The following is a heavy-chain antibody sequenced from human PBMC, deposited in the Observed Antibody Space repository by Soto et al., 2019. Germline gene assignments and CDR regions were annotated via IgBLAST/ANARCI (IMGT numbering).Heavy chain of an antibody. D-gene: IGHD3-3*01. V-gene: IGHV4-30-4*01. CDR3: ARAPVGLDTISYFDD. Sequence: SETLSLTCNVSGDSVSSVGFHWAWPRRPPGKGLEWIGYIYNGGSTYYRPSLESRMHMSLDATRSHYSLRLTSVTAADTAAYFCARAPVGLDTISYFDDWGQGKLVTVSS. CDR2: IYNGGST. CDR1: GDSVSSVGFH. J-gene: IGHJ4*02.